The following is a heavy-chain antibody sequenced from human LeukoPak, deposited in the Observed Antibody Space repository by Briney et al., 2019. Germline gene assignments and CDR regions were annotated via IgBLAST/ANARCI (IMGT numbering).Heavy chain of an antibody. Sequence: SETLSLTCAVYGGSFSGYYWSWLRQPPGKGLEWIGEINHSGSTNYNPSLKSRVTISVDTSKNQFSLKLSSVTAADTAVYYCARGKIVVVVAATLSRWFDPWGQGTLVTVSS. CDR2: INHSGST. CDR3: ARGKIVVVVAATLSRWFDP. V-gene: IGHV4-34*01. CDR1: GGSFSGYY. D-gene: IGHD2-15*01. J-gene: IGHJ5*02.